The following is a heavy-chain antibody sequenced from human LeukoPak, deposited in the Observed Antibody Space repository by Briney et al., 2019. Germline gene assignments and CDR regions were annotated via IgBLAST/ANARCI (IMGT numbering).Heavy chain of an antibody. J-gene: IGHJ4*02. CDR2: IYTSGST. V-gene: IGHV4-39*07. CDR1: GGSISSSSYY. CDR3: ARDRGYSDFDY. D-gene: IGHD5-18*01. Sequence: SETLSLTCTVSGGSISSSSYYWGWIRQPPGKGLEWIGRIYTSGSTNYNPSLKSRVTISVDTSKNQFSLKLSSVTAADTAVYYCARDRGYSDFDYWGQGTLVTVSS.